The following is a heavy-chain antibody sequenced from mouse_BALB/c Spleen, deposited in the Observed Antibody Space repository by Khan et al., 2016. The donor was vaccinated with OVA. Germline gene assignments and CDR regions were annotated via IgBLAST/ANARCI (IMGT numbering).Heavy chain of an antibody. Sequence: QIQLVQSGPELRKPGETVKISCKASGYTFTNYGMNWVKQSPGKALKWMGWINTYTGEPTYADDFKGRFAFSLETSASTAYLQINNLKNEDTATDFCARPPDVSYALDYWGQGTSVTVSS. V-gene: IGHV9-3-1*01. J-gene: IGHJ4*01. CDR1: GYTFTNYG. CDR3: ARPPDVSYALDY. CDR2: INTYTGEP.